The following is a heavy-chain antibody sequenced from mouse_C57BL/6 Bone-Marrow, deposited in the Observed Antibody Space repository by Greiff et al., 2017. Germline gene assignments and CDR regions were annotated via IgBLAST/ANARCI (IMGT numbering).Heavy chain of an antibody. CDR2: ISSGSSTI. CDR1: GFTFSDYG. Sequence: EVKLVESGGGLVKPGGSLKLSCAASGFTFSDYGMHWVRQAPEKGLEWVAYISSGSSTIYYADTVKGRFTISRDNAKNTLFLQMTSLRSEDTAMYYCATSNCFYAMDYWGQGTSVTVSS. CDR3: ATSNCFYAMDY. J-gene: IGHJ4*01. D-gene: IGHD4-1*01. V-gene: IGHV5-17*01.